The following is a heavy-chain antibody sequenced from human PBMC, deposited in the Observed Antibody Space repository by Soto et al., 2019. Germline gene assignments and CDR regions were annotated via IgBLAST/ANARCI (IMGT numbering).Heavy chain of an antibody. J-gene: IGHJ4*02. D-gene: IGHD2-15*01. CDR3: ARGQVVAAQH. CDR1: GGSISSGGYS. Sequence: QLQLQESGSGLVKPSQTLSLTCAVSGGSISSGGYSWSWIRQPPGKGLEWIGYIYHSGSTYYNPSPKRRVTISVDRPKNRFSLKLSSVTAADTAVYYCARGQVVAAQHWGQATLVTVSS. V-gene: IGHV4-30-2*01. CDR2: IYHSGST.